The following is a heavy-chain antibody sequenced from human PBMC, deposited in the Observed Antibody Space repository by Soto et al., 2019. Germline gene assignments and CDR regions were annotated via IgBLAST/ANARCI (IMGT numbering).Heavy chain of an antibody. V-gene: IGHV3-23*01. CDR2: ISGVGDTT. J-gene: IGHJ4*02. D-gene: IGHD3-10*01. CDR1: GFTFNNYA. CDR3: AKGRGGSGSLTPRVDF. Sequence: EVQLLESGGGLVQPGGSLRLSCAASGFTFNNYAMTWVRQASGKGLEWVSAISGVGDTTSYADSVKGRFTVSRDGSKNTLYMQMSSLRAEDTALYYCAKGRGGSGSLTPRVDFWGQGTLVTVSS.